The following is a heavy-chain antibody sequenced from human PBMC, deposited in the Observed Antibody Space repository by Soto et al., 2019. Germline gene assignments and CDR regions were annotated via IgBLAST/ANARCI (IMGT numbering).Heavy chain of an antibody. CDR1: GFTFSNAW. CDR3: WTGVGMVRSGALGY. Sequence: EVQLVESGGGLVKPGGSLRVSCAASGFTFSNAWMFWVRQAPGKGLEWVGRVKSKTDGGTTDYTTPVKDRFTISREDSNNTVYLEMSSLDIEDTGVYYCWTGVGMVRSGALGYWGQGVLVTVSS. V-gene: IGHV3-15*07. CDR2: VKSKTDGGTT. J-gene: IGHJ4*02. D-gene: IGHD3-10*01.